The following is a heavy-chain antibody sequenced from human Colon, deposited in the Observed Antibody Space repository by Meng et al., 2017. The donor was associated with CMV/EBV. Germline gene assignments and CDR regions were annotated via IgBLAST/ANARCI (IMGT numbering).Heavy chain of an antibody. Sequence: ESLKISCAASGFIFNNYAMTWVRQAPGKGLEWIGYIYYSGSTNYNPSLKSRVTISVDASKNQFSLKVTSVTAADTAVYYCAREKATTGTASDAFDIWGQGTVVTVSS. J-gene: IGHJ3*02. CDR1: GFIFNNYA. CDR2: IYYSGST. V-gene: IGHV4-59*01. D-gene: IGHD1-1*01. CDR3: AREKATTGTASDAFDI.